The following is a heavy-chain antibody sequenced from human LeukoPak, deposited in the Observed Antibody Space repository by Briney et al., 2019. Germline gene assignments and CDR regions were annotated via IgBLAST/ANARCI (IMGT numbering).Heavy chain of an antibody. CDR3: ARAPAQIAVAQH. Sequence: EASVKVSCEASGYTFTGYYMHWVRQAPGQGLEWMGWINPNSGGTNYAQKFQGRVTMTRDTSISTAYMELSRLRSDDTAVYYCARAPAQIAVAQHWDQGTLVTVSS. CDR1: GYTFTGYY. D-gene: IGHD6-19*01. J-gene: IGHJ1*01. V-gene: IGHV1-2*02. CDR2: INPNSGGT.